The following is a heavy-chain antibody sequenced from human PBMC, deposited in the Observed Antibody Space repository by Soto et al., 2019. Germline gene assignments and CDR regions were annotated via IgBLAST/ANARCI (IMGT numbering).Heavy chain of an antibody. CDR2: IIPIFGTA. Sequence: QVQLVQSGAEVKKPGSSVKVSCKASGGTFSSYAISWVRQAPGQGLEWMGGIIPIFGTANYAQKFQGRVTITADKSTSTAYMELSSLRSEDTVVYYCARAFSYDSSGYYYLGSFYDYWGQVTLVTVSS. D-gene: IGHD3-22*01. CDR1: GGTFSSYA. V-gene: IGHV1-69*06. CDR3: ARAFSYDSSGYYYLGSFYDY. J-gene: IGHJ4*02.